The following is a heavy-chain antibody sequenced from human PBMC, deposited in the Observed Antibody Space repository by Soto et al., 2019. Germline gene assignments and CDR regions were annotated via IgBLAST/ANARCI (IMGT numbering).Heavy chain of an antibody. CDR1: GFTFSSYA. CDR3: AKDGDSNPWLLLRGGGNWFDP. CDR2: ISGSGGST. D-gene: IGHD2-15*01. Sequence: PGGSLRLSCAASGFTFSSYAMSWVRQAPGKGLEWVSAISGSGGSTYYADSVKGRFTISRDNSKNTLHLQMNSLRAEDTAVYYCAKDGDSNPWLLLRGGGNWFDPWGKGILVTVSS. J-gene: IGHJ5*02. V-gene: IGHV3-23*01.